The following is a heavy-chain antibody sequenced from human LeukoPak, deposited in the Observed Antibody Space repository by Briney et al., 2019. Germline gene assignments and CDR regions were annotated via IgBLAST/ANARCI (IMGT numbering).Heavy chain of an antibody. V-gene: IGHV3-30-3*01. Sequence: AKSLRLSCAASGFTFSSYTMHWVRQAPGKGLEWVAVISYDGSNKYYADSVKGRFTISRDNSKNTLYLQMNSLRAEDTAVYYCARDLDSSGWYLVDYYYGMDVWGQGTAVTVSS. D-gene: IGHD6-19*01. CDR1: GFTFSSYT. CDR2: ISYDGSNK. CDR3: ARDLDSSGWYLVDYYYGMDV. J-gene: IGHJ6*02.